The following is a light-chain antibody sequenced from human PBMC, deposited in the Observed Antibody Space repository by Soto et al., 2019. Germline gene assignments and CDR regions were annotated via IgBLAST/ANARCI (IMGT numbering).Light chain of an antibody. CDR2: EVT. CDR1: SSDVGGYRY. J-gene: IGLJ1*01. V-gene: IGLV2-8*01. CDR3: SSYADGNSFV. Sequence: QSALTQPPSASGSPGQSVTISCTGTSSDVGGYRYVSWYQQHPGKAPKLMIYEVTERTSGTPDRFSGSKSGNTASLTVSGLQAEDEADYYCSSYADGNSFVFGTGTKVTVL.